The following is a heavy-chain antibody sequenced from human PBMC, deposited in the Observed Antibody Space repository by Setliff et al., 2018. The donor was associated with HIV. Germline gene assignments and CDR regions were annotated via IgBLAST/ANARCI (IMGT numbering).Heavy chain of an antibody. Sequence: PSETLSLTCSVSGGSISSYYWSWIRQPPGKGLEWIGDIYYSGMTNYNPSLQSRVTISLDTSKNQFSLKVNSVTTADTAVYYCARDFSTYYSIDSWGQGTLVTVSS. CDR2: IYYSGMT. V-gene: IGHV4-59*01. D-gene: IGHD3-22*01. CDR1: GGSISSYY. J-gene: IGHJ4*02. CDR3: ARDFSTYYSIDS.